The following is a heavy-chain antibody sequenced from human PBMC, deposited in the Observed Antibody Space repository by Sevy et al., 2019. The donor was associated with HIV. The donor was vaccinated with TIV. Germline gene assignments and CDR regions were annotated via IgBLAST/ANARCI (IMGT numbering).Heavy chain of an antibody. D-gene: IGHD2-21*01. J-gene: IGHJ4*02. V-gene: IGHV3-7*01. CDR3: ARELWPGDY. CDR1: GLPFTDYF. CDR2: VNQDGSQK. Sequence: GGSLRLSCAVSGLPFTDYFMGWVRQAPGKGVEWVADVNQDGSQKYYVDSVRGRFTISRDNAKNSVYLQMNRLRLDDTAVYYCARELWPGDYWGQGSLVTVSS.